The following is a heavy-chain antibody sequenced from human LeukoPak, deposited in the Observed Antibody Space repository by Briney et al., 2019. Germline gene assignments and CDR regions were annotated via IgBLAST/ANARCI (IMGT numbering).Heavy chain of an antibody. V-gene: IGHV4-59*08. CDR3: AMNDFPNYYYYMDV. D-gene: IGHD3-3*01. CDR1: GGSISSYY. J-gene: IGHJ6*03. Sequence: PSETLSLTCTVSGGSISSYYWSWIRQPPGKGLEWIGYIYYSGSTNYNPSLKSRVTISVDTSKNQFSLKLSSVTAADTAVYYCAMNDFPNYYYYMDVWGKGTTVTVSS. CDR2: IYYSGST.